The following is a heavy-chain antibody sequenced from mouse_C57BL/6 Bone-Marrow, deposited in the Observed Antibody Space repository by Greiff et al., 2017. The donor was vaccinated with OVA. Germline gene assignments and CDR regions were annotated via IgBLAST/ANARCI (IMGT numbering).Heavy chain of an antibody. Sequence: VQLQQSGPGLVQPSQSLSITCTVSGFSLPSYGVHWVRQSPGKGLEWLGVIWSGGSSDYNASFISRLSISKDNSKSQVFFKMNSQQSNDTAIYYCARRLYYAMDYWGQGTSVTVSS. CDR2: IWSGGSS. J-gene: IGHJ4*01. CDR1: GFSLPSYG. CDR3: ARRLYYAMDY. V-gene: IGHV2-2*03.